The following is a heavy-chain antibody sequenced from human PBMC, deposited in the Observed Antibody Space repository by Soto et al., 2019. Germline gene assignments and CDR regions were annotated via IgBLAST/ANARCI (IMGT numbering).Heavy chain of an antibody. CDR2: IYHSGST. Sequence: QVQLQESGPGLVKPSGTLSLTCAVSGGSISSSNWWSWVRQPPGKGLEWIGEIYHSGSTNYNPSLKSRVTLSVDKSKNQFSLKLSSVTAADTAVYYCARYPLHVFFSSWFDPWGQGTLVTVSS. CDR3: ARYPLHVFFSSWFDP. V-gene: IGHV4-4*02. D-gene: IGHD3-3*01. J-gene: IGHJ5*02. CDR1: GGSISSSNW.